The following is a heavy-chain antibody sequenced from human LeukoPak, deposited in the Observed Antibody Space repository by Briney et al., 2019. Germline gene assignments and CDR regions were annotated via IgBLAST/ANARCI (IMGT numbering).Heavy chain of an antibody. Sequence: GGSLRLSCAASGFTFGGYAMSWVRQAPGKGLEWVSGISGSGGSTYYADSVKGRFTISRDNSKNTLFLQMNSRRAEDTPVYYCAKASGGSSGRSDSWGQGTLATVSS. CDR1: GFTFGGYA. CDR3: AKASGGSSGRSDS. J-gene: IGHJ5*01. V-gene: IGHV3-23*01. D-gene: IGHD6-19*01. CDR2: ISGSGGST.